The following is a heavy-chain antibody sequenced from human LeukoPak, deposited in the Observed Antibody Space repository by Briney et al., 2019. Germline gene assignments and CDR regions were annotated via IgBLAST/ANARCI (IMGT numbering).Heavy chain of an antibody. V-gene: IGHV3-21*01. J-gene: IGHJ4*02. Sequence: GGSLRLSCAASGFTFSSYSMNWVRQAPGRGLEWVSSISSSSSYIYYADSVKGRFTISRDNAKNSLYLQMNSLRAEDTAVYYCAREDMDIGPLDYWGQGTLVTVSS. CDR2: ISSSSSYI. CDR1: GFTFSSYS. CDR3: AREDMDIGPLDY. D-gene: IGHD5-12*01.